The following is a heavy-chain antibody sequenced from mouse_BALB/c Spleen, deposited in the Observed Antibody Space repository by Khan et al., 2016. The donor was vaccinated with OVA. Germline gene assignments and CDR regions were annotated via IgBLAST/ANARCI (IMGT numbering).Heavy chain of an antibody. Sequence: QFELVQSGPELKKPGETVKISCKASGYTFTNYGMNWVKQPPGKALKWMGWINTNTGEATYADDFKGRFAFSLETSASTAYLQINNLKNEDMATYFCARGLNYYGSWFAYWGQGTLVTVSA. V-gene: IGHV9-1*02. CDR2: INTNTGEA. D-gene: IGHD1-1*01. J-gene: IGHJ3*01. CDR1: GYTFTNYG. CDR3: ARGLNYYGSWFAY.